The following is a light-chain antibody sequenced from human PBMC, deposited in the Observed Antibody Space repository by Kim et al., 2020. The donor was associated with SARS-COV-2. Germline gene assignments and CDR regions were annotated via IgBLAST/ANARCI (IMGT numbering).Light chain of an antibody. CDR3: QQYSNWPSWT. CDR1: QSVSSH. CDR2: GAS. Sequence: SPGEGATRSCRASQSVSSHLAWYQQRPGQAPRRLIYGASTRATGVPARFSGSGSGTEFTLTISSLQSEDFAVYYCQQYSNWPSWTFGQGTKVDIK. J-gene: IGKJ1*01. V-gene: IGKV3-15*01.